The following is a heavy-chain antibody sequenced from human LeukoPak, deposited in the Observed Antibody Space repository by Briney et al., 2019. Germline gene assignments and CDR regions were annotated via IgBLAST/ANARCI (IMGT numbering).Heavy chain of an antibody. CDR2: ISYDGSNK. D-gene: IGHD1-26*01. Sequence: PGRSLRLSCAASGFTFSSYGMHWVRQAPGKGLEWVAVISYDGSNKYYADSVKGRFTISRDNSKNTLYLQMNSLRAEDTAVYYCAKVLDYSGSYQGAYYYYGMDVWGQGTTVTVSS. V-gene: IGHV3-30*18. CDR1: GFTFSSYG. J-gene: IGHJ6*02. CDR3: AKVLDYSGSYQGAYYYYGMDV.